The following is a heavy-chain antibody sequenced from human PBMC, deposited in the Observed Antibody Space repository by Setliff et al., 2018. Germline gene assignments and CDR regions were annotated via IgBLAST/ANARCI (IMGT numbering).Heavy chain of an antibody. CDR1: GSSFRSYA. CDR2: LSGSGIST. V-gene: IGHV3-23*01. Sequence: GGSLRLSCVASGSSFRSYAMSWVRQAPGKGLEWVSTLSGSGISTYYLDSVNGRITISRYKSKNTLYLQMNSLRTEDTGVYYFASYAAYFDILTVTNYLDPWGQGTLVTISS. D-gene: IGHD3-9*01. CDR3: ASYAAYFDILTVTNYLDP. J-gene: IGHJ5*02.